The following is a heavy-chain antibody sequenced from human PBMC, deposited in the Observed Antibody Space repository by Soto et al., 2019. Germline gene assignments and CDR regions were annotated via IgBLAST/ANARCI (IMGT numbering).Heavy chain of an antibody. D-gene: IGHD3-16*01. CDR2: MNAGNGNT. J-gene: IGHJ6*02. CDR3: ARGGLALMDV. V-gene: IGHV1-3*01. Sequence: QVQLVQSGAEVKKPGASVKVSCKASGYSFTSYAMHWVRQAPGQRLEWMGWMNAGNGNTKYSQKFKGRVTITRDTSANTAYMKLSSMRSEDTVVYYCARGGLALMDVWGQGTTVTVSS. CDR1: GYSFTSYA.